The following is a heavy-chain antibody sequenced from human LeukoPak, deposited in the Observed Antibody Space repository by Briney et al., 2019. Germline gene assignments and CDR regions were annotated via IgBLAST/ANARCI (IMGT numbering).Heavy chain of an antibody. J-gene: IGHJ4*02. CDR2: FDPEDGET. Sequence: ASVMVSCQVSGYTLTELSMHWVRQAPGKGLESMGGFDPEDGETIYAQKFQGRVTMTEDTSTDTAYMELSSLRSEDTAVYYCATGVTMVRGVINDYWGQGTLVTVSS. CDR3: ATGVTMVRGVINDY. V-gene: IGHV1-24*01. D-gene: IGHD3-10*01. CDR1: GYTLTELS.